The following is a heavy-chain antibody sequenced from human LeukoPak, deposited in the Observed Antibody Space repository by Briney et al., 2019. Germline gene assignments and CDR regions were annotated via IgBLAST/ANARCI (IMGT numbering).Heavy chain of an antibody. J-gene: IGHJ5*02. Sequence: ASVKVSCKASGYTFTGYYMHWVRQAPGQGLEWMGWINPNNGGTNYAQKFQGRVTMTRDTSISTAYMELSSLRSEDTAVYYCAADRVYYDSSGYCWFDPWGQGTLVTVSS. CDR2: INPNNGGT. V-gene: IGHV1-2*02. CDR3: AADRVYYDSSGYCWFDP. D-gene: IGHD3-22*01. CDR1: GYTFTGYY.